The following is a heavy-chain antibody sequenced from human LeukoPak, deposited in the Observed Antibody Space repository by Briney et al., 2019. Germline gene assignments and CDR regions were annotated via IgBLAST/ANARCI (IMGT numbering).Heavy chain of an antibody. CDR2: INPSGGST. V-gene: IGHV1-46*01. CDR1: GYTFTSYD. Sequence: ASVKVSCKASGYTFTSYDINWVRQATGQGLEWMGIINPSGGSTSYAQKFQGRVTMTRDMSTSTVYMELSSLRSEDTAVYYCARGNEYYYDKTIDYWGQGTLVTVSS. CDR3: ARGNEYYYDKTIDY. D-gene: IGHD3-22*01. J-gene: IGHJ4*02.